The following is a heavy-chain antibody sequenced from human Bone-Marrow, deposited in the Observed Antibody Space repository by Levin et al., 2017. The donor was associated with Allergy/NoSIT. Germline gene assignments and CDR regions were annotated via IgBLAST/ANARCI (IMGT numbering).Heavy chain of an antibody. CDR1: GFTFSNAW. D-gene: IGHD2-15*01. J-gene: IGHJ4*02. Sequence: LSLTCAASGFTFSNAWMSWVRQAPGKGLEWVGRIKSKTDGGTTDYAAPVKGRFTISRDDSKNTLYLQMNSLKTEDTAVYYCTTDLGVGTIRPGYWGQGTLVTVSS. CDR2: IKSKTDGGTT. V-gene: IGHV3-15*01. CDR3: TTDLGVGTIRPGY.